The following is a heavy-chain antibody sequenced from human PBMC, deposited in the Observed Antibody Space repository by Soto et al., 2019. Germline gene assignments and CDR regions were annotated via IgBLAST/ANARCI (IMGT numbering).Heavy chain of an antibody. CDR2: ISAYNGNT. Sequence: ASVKVSCKASGYTFTSYGISWVRQAPGQGLEWMGWISAYNGNTNYAQKLQGRVTMTTDTSTSTAYMELRSLRSDDTAVYYCARDLPPPSASQRKIAVAGTAHFDYWGQGTLVTVSS. D-gene: IGHD6-19*01. CDR3: ARDLPPPSASQRKIAVAGTAHFDY. J-gene: IGHJ4*02. V-gene: IGHV1-18*01. CDR1: GYTFTSYG.